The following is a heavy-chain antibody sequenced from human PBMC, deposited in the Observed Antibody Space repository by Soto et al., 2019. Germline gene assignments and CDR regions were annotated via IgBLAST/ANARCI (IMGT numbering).Heavy chain of an antibody. J-gene: IGHJ6*02. CDR1: GGSVSSGRYY. Sequence: GAGPELSSETLSLTCTVSGGSVSSGRYYWSWIRQPPGKGLEWIGYIYYSGSTNYNPSLKSRVTISVDTSKNQFSLKLSSVTAADTAVYYCARRKQLVDLGETSYYYGMDVWGQGTTVTVSS. D-gene: IGHD6-13*01. CDR3: ARRKQLVDLGETSYYYGMDV. V-gene: IGHV4-61*01. CDR2: IYYSGST.